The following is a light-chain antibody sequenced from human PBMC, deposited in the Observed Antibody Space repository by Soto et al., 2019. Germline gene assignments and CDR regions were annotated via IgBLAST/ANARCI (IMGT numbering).Light chain of an antibody. Sequence: QSVLTQPPSASGTPGQRVIISCSGSSSNIGSNTVNWYQQLPGAAPKLLIQSNNQRPSGVPGRFSGSQSGTSASLAISGLQSEDEADYYCAVWDDSLNGYVFGTGTKVTVL. CDR2: SNN. J-gene: IGLJ1*01. CDR3: AVWDDSLNGYV. V-gene: IGLV1-44*01. CDR1: SSNIGSNT.